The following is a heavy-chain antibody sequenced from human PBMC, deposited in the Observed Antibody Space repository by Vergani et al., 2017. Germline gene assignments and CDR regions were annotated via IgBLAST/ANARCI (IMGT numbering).Heavy chain of an antibody. D-gene: IGHD6-13*01. CDR3: ARVGSSSWYLYYVDY. V-gene: IGHV4-34*01. CDR2: INHSGST. CDR1: GGSFSGYY. J-gene: IGHJ4*02. Sequence: QVQLQQWGAGLLKPSETLSLTCAVYGGSFSGYYWSWIRQPPGKGLEWIGEINHSGSTNYNPSLKSRVTISVDTSKNQFSLNLSSVTAADTAVYYCARVGSSSWYLYYVDYWGQGTLVTVSS.